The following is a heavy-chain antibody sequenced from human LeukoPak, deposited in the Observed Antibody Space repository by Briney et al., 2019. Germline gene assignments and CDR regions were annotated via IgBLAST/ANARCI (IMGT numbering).Heavy chain of an antibody. CDR3: ARSVNYSPADY. CDR2: INSDGSST. CDR1: GFTFSSYW. J-gene: IGHJ4*02. D-gene: IGHD1-26*01. V-gene: IGHV3-74*01. Sequence: GGSLRLSCAASGFTFSSYWMPWVRQGPRKGLVWVSRINSDGSSTNYADTVKGRFTISRDNANNTLYLQMNSLRAEDTAVYYCARSVNYSPADYWGQGTLVTVSS.